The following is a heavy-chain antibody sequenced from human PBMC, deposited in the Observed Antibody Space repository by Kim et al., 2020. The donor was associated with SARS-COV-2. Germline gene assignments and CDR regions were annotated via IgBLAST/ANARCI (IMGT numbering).Heavy chain of an antibody. J-gene: IGHJ5*02. D-gene: IGHD3-10*01. Sequence: ADSVKGRFTISRDNAKNLLYLQMNSLRADDTAVYYCARDDGDFPRANWFDAWGQGTLVAVSS. V-gene: IGHV3-11*01. CDR3: ARDDGDFPRANWFDA.